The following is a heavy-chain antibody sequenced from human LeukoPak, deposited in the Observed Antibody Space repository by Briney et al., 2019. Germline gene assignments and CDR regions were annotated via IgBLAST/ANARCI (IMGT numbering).Heavy chain of an antibody. CDR2: LSGSGGGT. J-gene: IGHJ4*02. V-gene: IGHV3-23*01. D-gene: IGHD3-3*01. Sequence: GGSLRLSCAVSGITLSNYGMSWVRQAPGKGLEWVAGLSGSGGGTNYADSVQGRFTISRDNPKNTLYLQMNSLRAEDTAVYFCAKRGVVIRIFLVGFHKEAYYFDSWGQGALVTVSS. CDR1: GITLSNYG. CDR3: AKRGVVIRIFLVGFHKEAYYFDS.